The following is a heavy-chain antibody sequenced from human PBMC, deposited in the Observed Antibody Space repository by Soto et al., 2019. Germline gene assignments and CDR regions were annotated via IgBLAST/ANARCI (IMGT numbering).Heavy chain of an antibody. D-gene: IGHD6-6*01. CDR1: GFSLSTSGMC. CDR3: ARIPEVFSSEYYQYGMDF. Sequence: SGPTLVHPNQTLTLPCTFSGFSLSTSGMCVSWIHQPPGKALEWLALIDWDDDKYYSTSLKTRLTISKDTSKNQVVLTMTNMDPVDTATYYCARIPEVFSSEYYQYGMDFWGQGTTGTVFS. CDR2: IDWDDDK. V-gene: IGHV2-70*01. J-gene: IGHJ6*02.